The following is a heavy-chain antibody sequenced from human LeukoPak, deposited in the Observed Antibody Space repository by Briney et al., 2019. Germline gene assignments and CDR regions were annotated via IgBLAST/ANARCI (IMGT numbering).Heavy chain of an antibody. Sequence: GGSLRLSCAASGFTVSSNYMSWVRQAPGKGLEWVSVIYSGGSTSYADSVKGRFTISRDNSKNTLYLQMNSLRAEDTAVYYCARDACGGDCYGLDYWGQGTLVTVSS. CDR2: IYSGGST. J-gene: IGHJ4*02. D-gene: IGHD2-21*02. V-gene: IGHV3-53*01. CDR3: ARDACGGDCYGLDY. CDR1: GFTVSSNY.